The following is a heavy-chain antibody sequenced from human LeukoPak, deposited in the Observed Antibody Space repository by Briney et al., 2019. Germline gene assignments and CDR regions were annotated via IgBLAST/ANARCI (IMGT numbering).Heavy chain of an antibody. V-gene: IGHV1-46*01. CDR2: INPSGGST. J-gene: IGHJ3*02. Sequence: ASVKVSCKASGYTFTSYYMHWVRQAPGQGLEWMGIINPSGGSTSYAQKFQGRVTMTRDMSTSTVYMELSSLRSEDTAVYYCARSTGTYAFDIWGQGTMVTVSS. CDR1: GYTFTSYY. D-gene: IGHD1-1*01. CDR3: ARSTGTYAFDI.